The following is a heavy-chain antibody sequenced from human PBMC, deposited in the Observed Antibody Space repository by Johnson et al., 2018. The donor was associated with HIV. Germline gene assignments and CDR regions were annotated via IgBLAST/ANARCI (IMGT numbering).Heavy chain of an antibody. Sequence: QVQLVESGGGVVQPGRSLRLSCAASGFTFSSHAMHWVRQAPGKGLEWVTFISNDGSNKYYADSVKGRFTISRDNSKKTLSLQMNSLRPEDTAVYYCAKSSSATYYGDAFDMWGQGTMVTVSS. J-gene: IGHJ3*02. D-gene: IGHD3-10*01. CDR3: AKSSSATYYGDAFDM. CDR1: GFTFSSHA. CDR2: ISNDGSNK. V-gene: IGHV3-30*18.